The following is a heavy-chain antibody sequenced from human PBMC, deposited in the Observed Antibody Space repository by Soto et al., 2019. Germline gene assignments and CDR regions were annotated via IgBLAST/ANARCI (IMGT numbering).Heavy chain of an antibody. J-gene: IGHJ6*02. V-gene: IGHV1-69*06. CDR1: GDTSSNYG. Sequence: SVKVSCKASGDTSSNYGVSWVRQAPGQGLEWMGGILPVFGTTTYARNFQGRITITADKSTSTVYMELTSLRSDDTATYYCARDPDEVVGTDYHYYGTLVWDPGATVTVS. D-gene: IGHD1-26*01. CDR2: ILPVFGTT. CDR3: ARDPDEVVGTDYHYYGTLV.